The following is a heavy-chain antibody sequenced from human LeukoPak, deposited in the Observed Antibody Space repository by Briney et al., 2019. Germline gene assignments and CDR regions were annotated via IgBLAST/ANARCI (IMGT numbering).Heavy chain of an antibody. CDR3: ARGGYYGSGYAFDI. D-gene: IGHD3-10*01. CDR2: INPNSGGT. J-gene: IGHJ3*02. CDR1: GYTFTGYY. Sequence: ASVKVSCKASGYTFTGYYMHWVRQAPGQGLEWMGWINPNSGGTNYAQKFQGRVTMTRDTSISAAYMELSRLRSDDTAVYYCARGGYYGSGYAFDIWGQGTMVTVSS. V-gene: IGHV1-2*02.